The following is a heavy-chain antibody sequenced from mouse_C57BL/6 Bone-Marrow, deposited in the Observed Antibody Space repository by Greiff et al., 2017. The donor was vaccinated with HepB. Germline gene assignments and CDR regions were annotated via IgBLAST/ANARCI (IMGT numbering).Heavy chain of an antibody. V-gene: IGHV5-6*01. Sequence: EVQVVDSGGDLVKPGGSLKLSCAASGFTFSSYGMSWVRQTPDKRLEWVATISSGGSYTYYPDSVKGRFTISRDNAKNTLYLQMSGLKSEDTAMYYCARPLPYAMDYWGQGTSVTVSS. CDR1: GFTFSSYG. CDR3: ARPLPYAMDY. CDR2: ISSGGSYT. J-gene: IGHJ4*01.